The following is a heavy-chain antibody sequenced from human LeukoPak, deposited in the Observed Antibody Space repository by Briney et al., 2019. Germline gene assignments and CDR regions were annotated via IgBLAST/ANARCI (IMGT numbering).Heavy chain of an antibody. CDR1: GFNFRAYW. CDR2: ISGSGGST. D-gene: IGHD4-11*01. CDR3: AKGPKQQYYFDY. V-gene: IGHV3-23*01. Sequence: HPGGPLRLSCTTSGFNFRAYWMGWVRQAPGKGLEWVSAISGSGGSTYYADSVKGRFTISRDNSKNTLYLQMNSLRAEDTAVYYCAKGPKQQYYFDYWGRGTLVTVSS. J-gene: IGHJ4*02.